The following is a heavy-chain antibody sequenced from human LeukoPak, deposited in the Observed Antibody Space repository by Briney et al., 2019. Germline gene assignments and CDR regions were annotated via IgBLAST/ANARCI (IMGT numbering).Heavy chain of an antibody. CDR3: ARGGYYGSGNDFRFDP. J-gene: IGHJ5*02. CDR2: IYYSGST. D-gene: IGHD3-10*01. V-gene: IGHV4-39*07. Sequence: PSETLSLTCTVSGGSISSSSYYWGWIRQPPGKGLEWIGSIYYSGSTYYNPSLKIRVTISVDTSKNQFSLKLSSVTAADTAIYYCARGGYYGSGNDFRFDPWGQGTLVTVSS. CDR1: GGSISSSSYY.